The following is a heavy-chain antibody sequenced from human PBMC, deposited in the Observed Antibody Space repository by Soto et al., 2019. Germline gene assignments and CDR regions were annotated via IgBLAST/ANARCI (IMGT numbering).Heavy chain of an antibody. D-gene: IGHD3-9*01. J-gene: IGHJ4*02. CDR3: ARVRTGYFDY. Sequence: SETLSLTCTLSGGAINDHYWSFIRQPPGKGLEWIGYIYYNGNTNYNPSLESRVTISVDRSRNQFSLRLTSLTAADTAAYYCARVRTGYFDYWGRGALVTVSS. CDR1: GGAINDHY. CDR2: IYYNGNT. V-gene: IGHV4-59*11.